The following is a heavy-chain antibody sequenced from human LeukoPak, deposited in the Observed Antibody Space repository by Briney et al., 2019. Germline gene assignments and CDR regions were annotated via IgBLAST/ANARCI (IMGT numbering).Heavy chain of an antibody. CDR2: VYYTGST. CDR3: ARASADFDY. J-gene: IGHJ4*02. V-gene: IGHV4-59*01. CDR1: RGSISNYH. Sequence: SETLSLTCTVSRGSISNYHWSWIRQPPGKGLEWIGYVYYTGSTNFNPSLRSRVTISVDTSKNQFSLRLSSVTAADTAVYYCARASADFDYRGQGTLVTVSS.